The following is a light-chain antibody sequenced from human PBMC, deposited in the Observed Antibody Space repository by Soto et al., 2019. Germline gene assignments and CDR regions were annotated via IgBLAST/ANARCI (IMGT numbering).Light chain of an antibody. CDR2: DVS. V-gene: IGKV1-5*01. Sequence: DIQMTQSPPTLSASVGDRVTITCRASQSISSWLAWYQQRPGKAPNLLIYDVSSLESGVPSRFSGSGSGTEFTLTISSLQPEDFATYYCQQYTNYPWTFGHRTKVEIK. CDR3: QQYTNYPWT. J-gene: IGKJ1*01. CDR1: QSISSW.